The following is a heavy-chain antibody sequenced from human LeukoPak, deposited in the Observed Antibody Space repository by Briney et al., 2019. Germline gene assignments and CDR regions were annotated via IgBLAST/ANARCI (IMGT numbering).Heavy chain of an antibody. V-gene: IGHV3-21*01. CDR1: GFTFSSYT. J-gene: IGHJ3*02. Sequence: GGSLRLSCAASGFTFSSYTMNWVRQAPGKGLEWVSSISSTSNYIYYADSMKGRFTISRDNARNSLYLQMNSLRAEDTAMYFCARDSNPYCSGGSCTAFDIWGQGTMVTVSS. D-gene: IGHD2-15*01. CDR2: ISSTSNYI. CDR3: ARDSNPYCSGGSCTAFDI.